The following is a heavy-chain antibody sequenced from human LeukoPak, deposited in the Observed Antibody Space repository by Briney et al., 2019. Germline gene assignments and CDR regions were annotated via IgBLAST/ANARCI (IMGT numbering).Heavy chain of an antibody. CDR3: AKTFSYYDSSGYRPDAFDI. Sequence: GGSLRLSCAASGFTFSSYAKSWVRQAPGKGLEWVSAISGSGGSTYYADSVKGRFTISRDNSKNTLYLQMNSLRAEDTAVYYCAKTFSYYDSSGYRPDAFDIWGQGTMVTVSS. J-gene: IGHJ3*02. CDR1: GFTFSSYA. V-gene: IGHV3-23*01. D-gene: IGHD3-22*01. CDR2: ISGSGGST.